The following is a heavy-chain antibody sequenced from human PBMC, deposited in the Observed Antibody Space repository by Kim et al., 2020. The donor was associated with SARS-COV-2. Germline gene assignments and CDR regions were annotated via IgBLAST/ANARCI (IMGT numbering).Heavy chain of an antibody. J-gene: IGHJ5*02. CDR3: ARGRHRYCSSTSCPGWFDP. CDR1: GGSFSGYY. V-gene: IGHV4-34*01. D-gene: IGHD2-2*01. CDR2: INHSGST. Sequence: SETLSLTCAVYGGSFSGYYWSWIRQPPGKGLEWIGEINHSGSTNYNPSLKSRVTISVDTSKNQFSLKLSSVTAADTAVYYCARGRHRYCSSTSCPGWFDPWGQGTLVTVSS.